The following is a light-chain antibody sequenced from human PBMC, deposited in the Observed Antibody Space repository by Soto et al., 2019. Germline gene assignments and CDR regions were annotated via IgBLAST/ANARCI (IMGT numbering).Light chain of an antibody. CDR1: KSISSN. V-gene: IGKV3-15*01. J-gene: IGKJ1*01. Sequence: EIVMTQSPATLSVSPGERATLSCRASKSISSNLAWYQQKPGQAPRLLIYGASTGATGVPARFSGSGSGTEFTLTISSLQSEDLAVYYCQQYNRGPVTFGQGTKVDIK. CDR2: GAS. CDR3: QQYNRGPVT.